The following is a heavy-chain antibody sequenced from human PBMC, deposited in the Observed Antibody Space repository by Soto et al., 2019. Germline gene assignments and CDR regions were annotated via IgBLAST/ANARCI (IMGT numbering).Heavy chain of an antibody. CDR2: IGYDGNNK. J-gene: IGHJ3*02. Sequence: QVQLVESGGGWVQPGRSLRLSCEATGFSFTTYGMHWVRQAPGKGLEWVAVIGYDGNNKYYADSVEGRLTISRENSKNTVYLQMKRLRGDDTAVYYCARGGVTGIVGNFGSDLDIWGQGT. CDR1: GFSFTTYG. D-gene: IGHD1-1*01. CDR3: ARGGVTGIVGNFGSDLDI. V-gene: IGHV3-33*01.